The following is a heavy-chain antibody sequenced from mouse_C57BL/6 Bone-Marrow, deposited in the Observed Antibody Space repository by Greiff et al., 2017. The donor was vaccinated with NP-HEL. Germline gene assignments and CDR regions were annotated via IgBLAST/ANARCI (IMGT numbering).Heavy chain of an antibody. V-gene: IGHV1-50*01. CDR3: ARGSYGFAY. Sequence: VQRVESGAELVKPGASVKLSCKASGYTFTSYWMQWVKQRPGQGLEWIGEIDPSDSYTNYNPTFKGKATLTVDTSSSTAYMQLSSLTSEDSAVYYCARGSYGFAYWGQGTLVTVSA. D-gene: IGHD1-1*01. CDR2: IDPSDSYT. J-gene: IGHJ3*01. CDR1: GYTFTSYW.